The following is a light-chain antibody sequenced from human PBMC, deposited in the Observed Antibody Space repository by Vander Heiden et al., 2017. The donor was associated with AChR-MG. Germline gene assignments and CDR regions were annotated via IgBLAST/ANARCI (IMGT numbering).Light chain of an antibody. CDR3: CSYAGSSTYV. V-gene: IGLV2-23*02. Sequence: QSALTQPASVSGSPGQSITTSCTGTSSDVGSYNLDSWYQQHPGKAPKLMIYEVSKRPSGVSNRFSGSKSGNTASLTISGLQAEDEADYYCCSYAGSSTYVFGTGTKVTVL. CDR1: SSDVGSYNL. J-gene: IGLJ1*01. CDR2: EVS.